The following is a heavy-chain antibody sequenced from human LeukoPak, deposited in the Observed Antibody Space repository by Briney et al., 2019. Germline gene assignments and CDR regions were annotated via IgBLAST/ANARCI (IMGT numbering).Heavy chain of an antibody. Sequence: PSETLSLTCTVSGGSVSSYYWSWIRQPPGKGLEWIGYIYYSGSTNYNPSLKSRVTISVDTSKNQFSLKLSSVTAADTAVYYCARADGYSYGNYYFDYWGQGTLVTVSS. J-gene: IGHJ4*02. V-gene: IGHV4-59*02. D-gene: IGHD5-18*01. CDR2: IYYSGST. CDR3: ARADGYSYGNYYFDY. CDR1: GGSVSSYY.